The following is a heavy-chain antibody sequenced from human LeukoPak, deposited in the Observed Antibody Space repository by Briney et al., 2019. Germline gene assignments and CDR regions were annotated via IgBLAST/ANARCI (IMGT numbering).Heavy chain of an antibody. D-gene: IGHD6-13*01. V-gene: IGHV1-3*01. J-gene: IGHJ4*02. Sequence: ASVNVSCKASGYTFTSYAMHWVRQAPGQRLEWMGWINAGNGNTKYSQKFQGRVTITRDTSASTAYMELSSLRSEDTAVYYCARVLSSSHFGYWGQGTLVTVSS. CDR1: GYTFTSYA. CDR2: INAGNGNT. CDR3: ARVLSSSHFGY.